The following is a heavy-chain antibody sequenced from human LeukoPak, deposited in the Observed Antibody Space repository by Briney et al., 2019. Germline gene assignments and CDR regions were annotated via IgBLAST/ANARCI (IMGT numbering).Heavy chain of an antibody. CDR3: ASGGYCSSGSCYPNWFDP. J-gene: IGHJ5*02. CDR1: GGSITSYY. CDR2: ISYSGST. Sequence: TSETLSLTCSVSGGSITSYYWSWIRQPPGKGLEWIGYISYSGSTNYNPSLKRRVSISIDTSKNQFSLKLSSVTAADTAVYYCASGGYCSSGSCYPNWFDPWGQGTLVTVSS. D-gene: IGHD2-15*01. V-gene: IGHV4-59*01.